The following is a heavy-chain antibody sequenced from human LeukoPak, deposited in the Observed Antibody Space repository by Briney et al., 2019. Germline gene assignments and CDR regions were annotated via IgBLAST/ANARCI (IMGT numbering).Heavy chain of an antibody. D-gene: IGHD3-22*01. J-gene: IGHJ4*02. CDR2: INTGNGDT. V-gene: IGHV1-3*04. CDR1: GYTFTNFA. Sequence: ASVKVSCKASGYTFTNFAIHWVRQAPGQRLEWVGWINTGNGDTKYSQKFQGRVTITRDTSASTAYMELSSLRSEDTAVYYCARDGKYYYDSGGSYYFDYWGQGTLVTVSS. CDR3: ARDGKYYYDSGGSYYFDY.